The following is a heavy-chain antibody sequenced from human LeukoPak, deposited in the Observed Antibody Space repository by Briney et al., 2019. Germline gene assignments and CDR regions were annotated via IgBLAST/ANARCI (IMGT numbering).Heavy chain of an antibody. CDR2: INGDGSST. J-gene: IGHJ4*02. D-gene: IGHD2-2*01. CDR1: GYTFSGYW. Sequence: GASVKVSCKASGYTFSGYWMYWVRQAPGKGLVWVSRINGDGSSTIYADSVKGRFTISRDNAKNTLYLQMNSLRAEDTAVYYCARITSRDYFDYWGQGTLVTVSS. V-gene: IGHV3-74*01. CDR3: ARITSRDYFDY.